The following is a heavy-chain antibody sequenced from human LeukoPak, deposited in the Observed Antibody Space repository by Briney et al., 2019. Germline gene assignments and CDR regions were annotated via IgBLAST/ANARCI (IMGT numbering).Heavy chain of an antibody. CDR3: ARNGRYCSGGSCYLDY. Sequence: SETPALTCAVSGDSISASFWSWIRQSPGKGLEWIGYVDNSGRTNYYNPSLKSRVTISVDTSKNQFSLKLSSVTAADTAVYYCARNGRYCSGGSCYLDYWGQGTLVIVSS. J-gene: IGHJ4*02. CDR1: GDSISASF. CDR2: VDNSGRT. D-gene: IGHD2-15*01. V-gene: IGHV4-59*08.